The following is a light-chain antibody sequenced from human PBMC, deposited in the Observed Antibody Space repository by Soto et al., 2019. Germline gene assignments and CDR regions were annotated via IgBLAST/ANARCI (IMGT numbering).Light chain of an antibody. CDR2: NNN. CDR3: GAWDDILNGYV. CDR1: RSNIGSNT. J-gene: IGLJ1*01. V-gene: IGLV1-44*01. Sequence: QSVLTQPPSASGTPGQRVTISCSGSRSNIGSNTVNWYQQLPGAAPKVLIQNNNQRPSGVPDRSSGSKSGTSASLAISGLQSGDEADYYCGAWDDILNGYVFGFGTKLTVL.